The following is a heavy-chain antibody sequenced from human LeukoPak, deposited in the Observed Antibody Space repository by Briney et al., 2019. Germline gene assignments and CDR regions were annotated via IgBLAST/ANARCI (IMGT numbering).Heavy chain of an antibody. CDR3: AMSLYSSGWYLDY. J-gene: IGHJ4*02. V-gene: IGHV4-34*01. CDR1: GVSFSGYY. Sequence: SGTLSLTCAVYGVSFSGYYWSWIRQPPGKGLEWIGEINHSGSTNYNPSLKSRVTISVDTSKNQFSLKLSSVTAADTAVYYCAMSLYSSGWYLDYWGQGTLVTVSS. CDR2: INHSGST. D-gene: IGHD6-19*01.